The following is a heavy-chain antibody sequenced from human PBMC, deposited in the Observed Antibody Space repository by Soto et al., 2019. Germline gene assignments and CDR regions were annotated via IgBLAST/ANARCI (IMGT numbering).Heavy chain of an antibody. CDR3: ASARHIGP. CDR2: IGQDGSQR. Sequence: PWGSLRLSCTASGFTFINYWMSWVRQAPGKGLEWVANIGQDGSQRNYVDSVKGRFTISRDNAENSLYLQMNSLRAEDTAIYYCASARHIGPWGQGTLVTVSS. V-gene: IGHV3-7*01. J-gene: IGHJ5*02. CDR1: GFTFINYW. D-gene: IGHD2-21*01.